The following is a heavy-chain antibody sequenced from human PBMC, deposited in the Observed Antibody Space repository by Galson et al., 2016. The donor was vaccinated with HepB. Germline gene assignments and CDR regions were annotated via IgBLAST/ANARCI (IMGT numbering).Heavy chain of an antibody. CDR2: ISAYNGNT. CDR1: GYTFINYG. Sequence: VKVSCKASGYTFINYGITWMRQAPGQGLEWMGWISAYNGNTNYAQKYQGRVTMTRDTSTGTVYMELRSLRSDATAVYYCAREGGTGDLYFDYWGQGTLVTVSS. D-gene: IGHD7-27*01. V-gene: IGHV1-18*01. J-gene: IGHJ4*02. CDR3: AREGGTGDLYFDY.